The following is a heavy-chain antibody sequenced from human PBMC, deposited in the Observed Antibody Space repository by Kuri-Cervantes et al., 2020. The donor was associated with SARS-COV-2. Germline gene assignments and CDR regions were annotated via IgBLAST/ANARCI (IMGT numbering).Heavy chain of an antibody. V-gene: IGHV3-48*01. J-gene: IGHJ6*02. CDR1: GFTFSIYS. CDR2: ITGGSNII. CDR3: ARDLAAAGMDI. Sequence: GGSLRLSCRASGFTFSIYSMNWVRQAPGKGLEWVSYITGGSNIIYYADSVKGRFTISRDNAKNLLYLQMNSLRAEDTGVYYCARDLAAAGMDIWGQGTTVTVSS. D-gene: IGHD6-13*01.